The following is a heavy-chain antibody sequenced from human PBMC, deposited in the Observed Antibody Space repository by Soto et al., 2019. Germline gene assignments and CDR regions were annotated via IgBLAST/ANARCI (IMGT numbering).Heavy chain of an antibody. CDR2: INHSGST. J-gene: IGHJ5*02. D-gene: IGHD2-2*01. Sequence: SETLSLTCAVYGGSFSGYYWSWIRQPPGKGLEWIGEINHSGSTNYNPSLKSRVTISVDTSKNQFSLKLSSVTAADTAVYYCARGKSTTSQRWFDPWGQGTLVTVSS. CDR1: GGSFSGYY. V-gene: IGHV4-34*01. CDR3: ARGKSTTSQRWFDP.